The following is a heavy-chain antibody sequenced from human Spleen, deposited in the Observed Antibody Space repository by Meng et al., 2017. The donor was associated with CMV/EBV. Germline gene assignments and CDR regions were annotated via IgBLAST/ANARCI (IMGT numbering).Heavy chain of an antibody. CDR2: VSSSSNYI. J-gene: IGHJ4*02. Sequence: GGSLRLSCAASGFAFNTYSMNWVRQAPGKGLEWVSSVSSSSNYIYYADSVKGRFTISRDNAKNSLYLQMNSLRAEDTAVYYCARWGSSSSSYWGQGTLVTVSS. V-gene: IGHV3-21*01. CDR3: ARWGSSSSSY. D-gene: IGHD6-13*01. CDR1: GFAFNTYS.